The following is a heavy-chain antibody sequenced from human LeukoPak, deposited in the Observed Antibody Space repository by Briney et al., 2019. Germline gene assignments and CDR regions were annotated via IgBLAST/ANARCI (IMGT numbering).Heavy chain of an antibody. J-gene: IGHJ4*02. CDR3: ARESGYSYGHFDY. D-gene: IGHD5-18*01. CDR2: ISSSSSYI. CDR1: GFTFSSYS. V-gene: IGHV3-21*01. Sequence: GGSLRLSCAASGFTFSSYSMNWVRQAPGKGLEWVSSISSSSSYIYYADSVKGRFTISRDNAKNSLYLQMNSLRAEDTAVYYCARESGYSYGHFDYWGQGTLVTVSS.